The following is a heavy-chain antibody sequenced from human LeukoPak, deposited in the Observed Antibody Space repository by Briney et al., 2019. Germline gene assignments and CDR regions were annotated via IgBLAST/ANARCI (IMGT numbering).Heavy chain of an antibody. V-gene: IGHV3-21*01. CDR2: ISSSSSYI. CDR1: GFTFNNYG. Sequence: GGSLRLSCAASGFTFNNYGMSWVRQAPGKGLEWVSSISSSSSYIYYADSVKGRFTISRDNAKNSLYLQMNSLRAEDTAVYYCATWGAARVWGQGTLVTVSS. J-gene: IGHJ4*02. CDR3: ATWGAARV. D-gene: IGHD6-6*01.